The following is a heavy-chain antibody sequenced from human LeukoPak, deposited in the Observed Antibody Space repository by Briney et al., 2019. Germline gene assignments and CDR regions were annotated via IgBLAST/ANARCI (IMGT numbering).Heavy chain of an antibody. Sequence: GASVKVSCKASGYTLTSYGISWVRQAPGQGLEWMGWISAYNGNTNYAQKLQGRVTMTTDTSTSTAYMELRSLRSDDTAVYYCARSNYYYDSSGYYYFDYWGQGTLVTVSS. CDR3: ARSNYYYDSSGYYYFDY. CDR2: ISAYNGNT. V-gene: IGHV1-18*01. D-gene: IGHD3-22*01. J-gene: IGHJ4*02. CDR1: GYTLTSYG.